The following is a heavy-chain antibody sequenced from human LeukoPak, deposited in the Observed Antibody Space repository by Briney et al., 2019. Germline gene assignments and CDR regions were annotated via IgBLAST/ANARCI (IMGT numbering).Heavy chain of an antibody. CDR2: IYYSGST. Sequence: SETLSLNCTVSGGSISSYYWSWIRQPPGKGLEWIGYIYYSGSTNYNPSLKSRVTISVDTSKNQFSLKLSSVTAADTAVYYCARGGGSSWFPPAFDIWGQGTMVTVSS. D-gene: IGHD6-13*01. CDR3: ARGGGSSWFPPAFDI. V-gene: IGHV4-59*01. J-gene: IGHJ3*02. CDR1: GGSISSYY.